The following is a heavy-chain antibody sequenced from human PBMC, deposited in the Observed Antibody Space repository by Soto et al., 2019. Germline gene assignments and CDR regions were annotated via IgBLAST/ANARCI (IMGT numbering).Heavy chain of an antibody. CDR3: ASEGVVPAAMPVFL. Sequence: ASVKVSCKASGYTFTSYGISWVRQAPGQGLEWMGWINAYNGNTNYAQKFQGRVTMTTDTSASTAYMELRSLRSEDTAVYYCASEGVVPAAMPVFLWGQGTLVTVSS. CDR1: GYTFTSYG. D-gene: IGHD2-2*01. V-gene: IGHV1-18*01. J-gene: IGHJ4*02. CDR2: INAYNGNT.